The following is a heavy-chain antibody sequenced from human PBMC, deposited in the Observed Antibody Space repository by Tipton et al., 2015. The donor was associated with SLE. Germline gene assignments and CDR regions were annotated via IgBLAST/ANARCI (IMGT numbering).Heavy chain of an antibody. CDR3: TSSEMANHDN. CDR2: IRSKPNNYAT. J-gene: IGHJ4*02. D-gene: IGHD5-24*01. Sequence: VQLVQSGAEVKKPGSSVKVSCKASGGTFSSYAISWVRQAPGQGLEWVGYIRSKPNNYATAYSPSVKGRFTISRDDSKNTAYLQMNSLKTEDSAVYYCTSSEMANHDNWGQGTLVTVSS. V-gene: IGHV3-73*01. CDR1: GGTFSSYA.